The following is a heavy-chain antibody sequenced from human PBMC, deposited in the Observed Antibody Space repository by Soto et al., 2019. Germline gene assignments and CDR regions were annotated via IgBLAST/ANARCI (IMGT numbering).Heavy chain of an antibody. Sequence: SVKVSCKASGGTFGSYAISWVRQAPGQGIEWMGGIIPIPGTANYAQKFQGRVTIAADESTSTAYMELSSLRSEDTAVYYCARSQGSSTSLEIYYCYYYGMDVWGQGTTVTVSS. J-gene: IGHJ6*02. CDR2: IIPIPGTA. D-gene: IGHD2-2*01. V-gene: IGHV1-69*13. CDR3: ARSQGSSTSLEIYYCYYYGMDV. CDR1: GGTFGSYA.